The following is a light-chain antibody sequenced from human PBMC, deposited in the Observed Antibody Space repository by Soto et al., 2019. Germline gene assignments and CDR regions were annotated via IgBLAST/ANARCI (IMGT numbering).Light chain of an antibody. Sequence: QSALTQPASVSGSPGQSITISRTGTSSEVGGYNYVSWYQQHPGKAPKLMIYDVSNRPSGVSNRFSGSKSGNTASLTISGLQAEDEADYYCSSYTSSSTLDVFGTGTKVTVL. CDR1: SSEVGGYNY. J-gene: IGLJ1*01. V-gene: IGLV2-14*01. CDR3: SSYTSSSTLDV. CDR2: DVS.